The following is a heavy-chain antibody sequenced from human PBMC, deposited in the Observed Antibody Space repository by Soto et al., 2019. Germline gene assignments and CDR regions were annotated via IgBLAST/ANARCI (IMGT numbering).Heavy chain of an antibody. Sequence: PSQTLSLTCAISGDSVSSNSAAWNWIRQSPSRGLEWLGRTYYRSKWYNDYAVSVKSRITINPDTSKNQFSLQLNSVTPEDTAVYYCARAPLTGFYSSGWYWFDYWGQGTLVTVS. CDR1: GDSVSSNSAA. CDR2: TYYRSKWYN. V-gene: IGHV6-1*01. J-gene: IGHJ4*02. CDR3: ARAPLTGFYSSGWYWFDY. D-gene: IGHD6-19*01.